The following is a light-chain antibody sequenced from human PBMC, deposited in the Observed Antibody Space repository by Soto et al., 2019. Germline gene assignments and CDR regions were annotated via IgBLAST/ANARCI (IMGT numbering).Light chain of an antibody. Sequence: QSALTQSASVSGSPGQSITISCSGTSSDVGSYNVVSWYQKYPGKAPKLMIYEVSKRPSGVSNRFSGSKSGNTASQTISGLQAEDEADYYCCTYAGSNTFVFGGGTQLTVL. CDR2: EVS. J-gene: IGLJ2*01. CDR3: CTYAGSNTFV. CDR1: SSDVGSYNV. V-gene: IGLV2-23*02.